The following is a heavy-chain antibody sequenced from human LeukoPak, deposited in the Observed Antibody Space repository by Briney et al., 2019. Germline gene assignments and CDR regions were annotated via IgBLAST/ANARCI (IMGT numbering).Heavy chain of an antibody. V-gene: IGHV1-2*02. Sequence: GASVKVSCKASGYTFTGYYMHWVRQAPGQGLEWMGWINPNSGGTNYAQKFQGRVTMTRDTSISTAYMELSRLRSDDTAVYYCARGIKMIVVVNGAFDIWGQGTMVTVSS. CDR2: INPNSGGT. CDR1: GYTFTGYY. CDR3: ARGIKMIVVVNGAFDI. J-gene: IGHJ3*02. D-gene: IGHD3-22*01.